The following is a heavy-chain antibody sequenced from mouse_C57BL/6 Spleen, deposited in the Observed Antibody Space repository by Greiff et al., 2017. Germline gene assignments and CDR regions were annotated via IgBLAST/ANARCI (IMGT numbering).Heavy chain of an antibody. Sequence: EVQLHQSGPELVKPGASVKISCKASGYSFTGYYMNWVKQSPEKSLEWIGEINPSTGGTTYNQKFKAKATLTVDKSSSTAYMQLKSLTSEDSAVYYCAVGGFAYWGQGTLVTVSA. CDR2: INPSTGGT. J-gene: IGHJ3*01. CDR3: AVGGFAY. CDR1: GYSFTGYY. V-gene: IGHV1-42*01.